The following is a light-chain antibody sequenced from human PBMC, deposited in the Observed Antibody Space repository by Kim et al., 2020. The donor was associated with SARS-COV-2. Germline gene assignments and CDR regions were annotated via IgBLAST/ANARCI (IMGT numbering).Light chain of an antibody. CDR1: QSVSSSY. J-gene: IGKJ2*03. V-gene: IGKV3-20*01. CDR2: GAS. Sequence: EIVLTQSPDTLSLSPGERATLSCRASQSVSSSYLAWYQQKPGQAPRLLIYGASNRATDIPDRFSGSGSGTDFTLTISRLEPEDFAVYYCQQYGSSPPYSFGQWTKLEI. CDR3: QQYGSSPPYS.